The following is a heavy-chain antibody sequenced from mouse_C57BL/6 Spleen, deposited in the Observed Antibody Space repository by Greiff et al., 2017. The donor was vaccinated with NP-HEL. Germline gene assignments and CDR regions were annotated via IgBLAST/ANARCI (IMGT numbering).Heavy chain of an antibody. CDR1: GFTFSSYA. D-gene: IGHD4-1*01. Sequence: EVKLVESGEGLVKPGGSLKLSCAASGFTFSSYAMSWVRQTPEKRLEWVAYISSGGDYIYYADTVKGRFTISRDNARNTLYLQMSSLKSEDTAMYYCTRDQGNWDAMDYWGQGTSVTVSS. J-gene: IGHJ4*01. V-gene: IGHV5-9-1*02. CDR2: ISSGGDYI. CDR3: TRDQGNWDAMDY.